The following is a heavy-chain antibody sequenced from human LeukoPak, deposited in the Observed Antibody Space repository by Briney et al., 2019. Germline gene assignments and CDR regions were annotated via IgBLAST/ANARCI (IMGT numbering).Heavy chain of an antibody. D-gene: IGHD4-17*01. CDR1: GGSFSGYY. Sequence: PSETLSLTCAVYGGSFSGYYWGWIRQPPGKGLEWIGTIYYSGSTYYNPSLKSRVTISVDTSKNQFSLKVSSVTAADTSVYYCARLAYNGDYVNQWGQGTLVTVST. V-gene: IGHV4-34*01. CDR3: ARLAYNGDYVNQ. J-gene: IGHJ4*02. CDR2: IYYSGST.